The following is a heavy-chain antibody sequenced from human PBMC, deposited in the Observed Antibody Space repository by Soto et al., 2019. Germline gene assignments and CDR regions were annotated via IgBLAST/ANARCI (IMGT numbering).Heavy chain of an antibody. CDR3: ASTSIAAAGKDYNWFDP. Sequence: LGESLKISCKGSGYSFTSYWIGWVRQMPGKGLEWMGIIYPGDSDTRYSPSFQGQVTISADKSISTAYLQWSSLKASDTAMYYRASTSIAAAGKDYNWFDPWGQGTLVTVSS. CDR2: IYPGDSDT. V-gene: IGHV5-51*01. D-gene: IGHD6-13*01. CDR1: GYSFTSYW. J-gene: IGHJ5*02.